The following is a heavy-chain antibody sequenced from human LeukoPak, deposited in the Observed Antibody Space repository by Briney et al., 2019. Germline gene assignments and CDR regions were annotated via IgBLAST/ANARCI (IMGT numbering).Heavy chain of an antibody. Sequence: GGSLRLSCAASGFTFSDYDMHWVRHVTGKGLERVSSIGTAHDTFYADSVKGRFTISRQNDKNALYLQMNSLRDDDTAVYYCARGTHCNSSTCHTHTWFDPWGQGTLVCVSS. V-gene: IGHV3-13*01. CDR1: GFTFSDYD. J-gene: IGHJ5*02. CDR3: ARGTHCNSSTCHTHTWFDP. CDR2: IGTAHDT. D-gene: IGHD2/OR15-2a*01.